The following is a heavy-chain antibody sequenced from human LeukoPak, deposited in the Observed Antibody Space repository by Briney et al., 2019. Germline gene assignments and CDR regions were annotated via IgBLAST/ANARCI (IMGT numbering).Heavy chain of an antibody. CDR2: IAPEKSDR. CDR3: ATGNSLGYCKGGRCFYY. V-gene: IGHV1-24*01. D-gene: IGHD2-15*01. J-gene: IGHJ4*02. CDR1: GYTFSELP. Sequence: WDSVKVSCTVSGYTFSELPMHWVRQAPGKGLEWMGGIAPEKSDRIYAQNLRGRFTMTEETSTDTAFLELSSLTSEDAAVYYCATGNSLGYCKGGRCFYYWGQGTQVIVSS.